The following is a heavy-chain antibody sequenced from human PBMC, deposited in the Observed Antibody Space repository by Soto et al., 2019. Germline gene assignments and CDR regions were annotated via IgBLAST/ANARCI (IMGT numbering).Heavy chain of an antibody. CDR2: VIPVHGTA. V-gene: IGHV1-69*01. CDR3: ARARYCTNGICLMPSDYYGMDV. D-gene: IGHD2-8*01. J-gene: IGHJ6*02. CDR1: GGTFSSNG. Sequence: QVQLVQSGAEVKKPGSSVKVSCKASGGTFSSNGISWVRQAPGQGLEWMGGVIPVHGTASYAQNFQGRVTMTADESTSTAYMELSSLRSEDTAVYYCARARYCTNGICLMPSDYYGMDVWGQGTTVTVSS.